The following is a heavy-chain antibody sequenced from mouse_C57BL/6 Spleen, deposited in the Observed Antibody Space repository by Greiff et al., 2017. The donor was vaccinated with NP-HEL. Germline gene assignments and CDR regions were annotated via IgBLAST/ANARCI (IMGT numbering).Heavy chain of an antibody. CDR2: ISGGGGNT. V-gene: IGHV5-9*01. Sequence: EVKLMESGGGLVKPGGSLKLSCAASGFTFSSYTMSWVRQTPEKRLEWVATISGGGGNTYYPDNAKNTLYLQMSSLRSEDTALYYCARHYYYGSSYFWYFDVWGTGTTVTVSS. J-gene: IGHJ1*03. D-gene: IGHD1-1*01. CDR3: ARHYYYGSSYFWYFDV. CDR1: GFTFSSYT.